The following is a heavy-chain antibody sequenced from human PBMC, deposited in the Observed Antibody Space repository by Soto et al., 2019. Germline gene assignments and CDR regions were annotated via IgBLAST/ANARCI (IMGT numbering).Heavy chain of an antibody. Sequence: VQLVESGGTLVQPGRSLRLSCVVSGFNFDDFAMYWVRQAPGKGLEWVSGISWKSGTIGYADSVKGRFTISRDNAKNSLYLQMNSLRVEDTALYYCAKGDDISGWYMYYGMDVWGQGTTVTVS. D-gene: IGHD6-19*01. V-gene: IGHV3-9*01. CDR1: GFNFDDFA. CDR2: ISWKSGTI. CDR3: AKGDDISGWYMYYGMDV. J-gene: IGHJ6*02.